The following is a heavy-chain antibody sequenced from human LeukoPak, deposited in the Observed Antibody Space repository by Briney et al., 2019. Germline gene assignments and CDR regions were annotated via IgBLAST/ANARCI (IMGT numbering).Heavy chain of an antibody. J-gene: IGHJ3*02. D-gene: IGHD2/OR15-2a*01. CDR1: GFSFNTYG. CDR2: ISSSSSYI. CDR3: ARGHNSNAFDI. Sequence: GGSLRLSCAASGFSFNTYGMSWVRQAPGKGLEWVSSISSSSSYIYYADSVKGRFTISRDNAKNSLYLQMNSLRAEDTAVYYCARGHNSNAFDIWGQGTMVTVSS. V-gene: IGHV3-21*01.